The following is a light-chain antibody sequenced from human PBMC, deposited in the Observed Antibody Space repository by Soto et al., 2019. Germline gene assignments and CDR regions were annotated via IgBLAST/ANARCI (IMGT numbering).Light chain of an antibody. CDR1: QGISNY. CDR2: AAS. Sequence: DIQMTQSPSSLSASVGDRVTITCRASQGISNYLAWYQQIPGKVPKLLLSAASTLQSGVPSRFSCSGSGTDFALTISSLQPEDVATYYCQKYTNVPAFGGGTKVEIK. V-gene: IGKV1-27*01. J-gene: IGKJ4*01. CDR3: QKYTNVPA.